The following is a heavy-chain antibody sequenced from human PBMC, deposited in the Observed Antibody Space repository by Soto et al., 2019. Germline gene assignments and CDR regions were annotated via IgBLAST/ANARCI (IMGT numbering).Heavy chain of an antibody. CDR2: IYYTGST. Sequence: QVQLQESGPGLVKPSETLSLTCTVSGGSISSYYWSCIRQPPGKGLEWIGYIYYTGSTKYNPSLKSRVTISVDTSKNQFSLQLSSVTAADTAVYYCANFDSYFDLWGRGTLVTVSS. CDR3: ANFDSYFDL. J-gene: IGHJ2*01. V-gene: IGHV4-59*13. CDR1: GGSISSYY.